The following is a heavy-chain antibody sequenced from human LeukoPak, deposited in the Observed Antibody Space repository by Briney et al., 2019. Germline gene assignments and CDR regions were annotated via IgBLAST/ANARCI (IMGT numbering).Heavy chain of an antibody. Sequence: PGGSLRLSCAASGLSFSGFWMSWVRQAPTKGLEWVANIKYDGSDKRYVDSVKGRFTVFRDNANNSLYLQMNSLRAEDTAVYYCVRGGGSFDSWGQGTLVTVSS. V-gene: IGHV3-7*04. J-gene: IGHJ4*02. CDR3: VRGGGSFDS. CDR1: GLSFSGFW. CDR2: IKYDGSDK. D-gene: IGHD3-16*01.